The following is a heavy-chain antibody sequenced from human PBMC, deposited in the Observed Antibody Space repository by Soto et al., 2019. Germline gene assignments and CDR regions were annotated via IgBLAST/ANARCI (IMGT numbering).Heavy chain of an antibody. D-gene: IGHD6-19*01. J-gene: IGHJ1*01. CDR3: AEGSGWFAEYFQH. CDR1: GFTVSSNY. CDR2: IYSGGST. Sequence: GGSLRLSCAASGFTVSSNYMSWVRQAPGKGLEWVSVIYSGGSTYYADSVKGRFTISRDNSKNTLYLQMNSLRAEDTAVYYCAEGSGWFAEYFQHWGQGTLVTVSS. V-gene: IGHV3-66*01.